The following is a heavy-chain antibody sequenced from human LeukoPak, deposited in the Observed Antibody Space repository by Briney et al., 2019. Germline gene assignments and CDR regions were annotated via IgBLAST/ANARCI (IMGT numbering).Heavy chain of an antibody. Sequence: GGSLRLSCAASGFTFSSYSMNWVRQAPGKGLEWVSFISSSSSYIYYADSVQGRFTISRDNSKNTLYLQMSSLRAEDTAVYYCANSPKSDYWGQGTLVTVSS. D-gene: IGHD1-26*01. CDR3: ANSPKSDY. CDR1: GFTFSSYS. J-gene: IGHJ4*02. CDR2: ISSSSSYI. V-gene: IGHV3-21*04.